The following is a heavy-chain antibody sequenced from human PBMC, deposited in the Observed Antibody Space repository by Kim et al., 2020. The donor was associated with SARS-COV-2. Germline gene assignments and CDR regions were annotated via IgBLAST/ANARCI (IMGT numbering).Heavy chain of an antibody. Sequence: GGSLRLSCAATGFTFSSYSMNWVRQAPGKGLEWVSSISSSSSYIYYADSVKGRFTISRDNAKNSLYLQMNSLRAEDTAVYYCARDLGIAAAGTSDETYYYGMDVWGQGTTVTVSS. CDR3: ARDLGIAAAGTSDETYYYGMDV. D-gene: IGHD6-13*01. V-gene: IGHV3-21*01. CDR2: ISSSSSYI. CDR1: GFTFSSYS. J-gene: IGHJ6*02.